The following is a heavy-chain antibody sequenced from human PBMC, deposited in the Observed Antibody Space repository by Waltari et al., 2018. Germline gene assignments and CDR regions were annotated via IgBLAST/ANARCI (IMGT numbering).Heavy chain of an antibody. CDR1: GFTFISYT. V-gene: IGHV3-30*04. D-gene: IGHD2-2*01. CDR2: ISYDGSNK. J-gene: IGHJ4*02. CDR3: ARDGEMYCSSTSCYYFDH. Sequence: QGQLVESGGGVVQPGRSLRLSCAASGFTFISYTMHWVRQAPGKGLGGGAVISYDGSNKYHADYVKGRFTISRDNSKNTLYLQMNSLRTEDTAVYYCARDGEMYCSSTSCYYFDHWGQGTLVTVSS.